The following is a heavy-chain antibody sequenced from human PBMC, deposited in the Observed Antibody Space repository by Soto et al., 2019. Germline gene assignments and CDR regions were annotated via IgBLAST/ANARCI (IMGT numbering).Heavy chain of an antibody. D-gene: IGHD3-9*01. CDR3: AHSLFDWLFGMGWFDP. Sequence: ASVKVSYKASGNTFTSYYMHWVRQAPGQGLEWMGIINPSSGNTSHAQKFQGRVTMTRDTSTSTVYMELSSLRSVDTATYYCAHSLFDWLFGMGWFDPWGQGTLVTV. V-gene: IGHV1-46*01. CDR1: GNTFTSYY. CDR2: INPSSGNT. J-gene: IGHJ5*02.